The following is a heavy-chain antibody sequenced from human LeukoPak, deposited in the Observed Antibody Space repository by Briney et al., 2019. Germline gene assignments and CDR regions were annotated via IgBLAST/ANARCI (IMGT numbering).Heavy chain of an antibody. CDR3: ARDRYDVGIAFDF. J-gene: IGHJ3*01. V-gene: IGHV1-18*01. D-gene: IGHD3-9*01. CDR1: GYMFGVFG. Sequence: ASVKVSCKASGYMFGVFGITWVRQAPGQGLEWMGSIRVHNGDTNYAHKFQGRLTMTTDTPATTAYMELRSLKSDDTAVYYCARDRYDVGIAFDFWGQGTMVTVSS. CDR2: IRVHNGDT.